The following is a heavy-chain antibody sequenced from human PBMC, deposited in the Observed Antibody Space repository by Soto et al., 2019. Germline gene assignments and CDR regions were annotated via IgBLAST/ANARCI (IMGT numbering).Heavy chain of an antibody. V-gene: IGHV1-69*13. CDR2: IIPIFGTA. Sequence: SVKVSCKASGGTFSSYAISWVRQAPGQGLEWMGGIIPIFGTANYAQKFQGRVTITADESTSTAYMELSSLRSEDTAVYYCARILSHGPVTTLTRSYGMDVWGQGTTVTVSS. D-gene: IGHD4-4*01. CDR1: GGTFSSYA. CDR3: ARILSHGPVTTLTRSYGMDV. J-gene: IGHJ6*02.